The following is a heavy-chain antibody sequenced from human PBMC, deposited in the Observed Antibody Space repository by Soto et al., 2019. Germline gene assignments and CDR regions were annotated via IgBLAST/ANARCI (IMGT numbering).Heavy chain of an antibody. CDR1: EYTFTSYA. J-gene: IGHJ4*02. CDR3: AREMVRGVGSDY. D-gene: IGHD3-10*01. V-gene: IGHV1-3*01. Sequence: ASVKVSWKASEYTFTSYAIHWVRQAPGQRLEWMGWINAGNGNTKYSQKFQGRVTMTTDTSTSTAYMELRSLRSDDTAVFYCAREMVRGVGSDYWGQGTLVTVSS. CDR2: INAGNGNT.